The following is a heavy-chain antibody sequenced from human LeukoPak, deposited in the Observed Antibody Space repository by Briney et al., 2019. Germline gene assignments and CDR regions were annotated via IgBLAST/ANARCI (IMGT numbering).Heavy chain of an antibody. CDR1: GYTFTGYY. Sequence: ASVKVSCKAAGYTFTGYYMFWVRQAPGQGLEWMGRVNPNSGGTNYAQKFQGRVTMTRDTSISTAYMELSRLRSDDTAVYYCARGYCSGGSCYSVENWFDPWGQGTLVTVSS. V-gene: IGHV1-2*06. D-gene: IGHD2-15*01. J-gene: IGHJ5*02. CDR3: ARGYCSGGSCYSVENWFDP. CDR2: VNPNSGGT.